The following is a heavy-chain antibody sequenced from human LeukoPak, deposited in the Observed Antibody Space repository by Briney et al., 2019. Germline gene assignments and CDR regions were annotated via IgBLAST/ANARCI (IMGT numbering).Heavy chain of an antibody. CDR2: VSWNSVNI. V-gene: IGHV3-9*01. D-gene: IGHD6-19*01. CDR1: GFMLADYA. CDR3: ARRPSGGWYPNFNYFMDV. J-gene: IGHJ6*03. Sequence: GVSLRLFCAASGFMLADYAMHWVRQAPGKGLEWVSGVSWNSVNIDYADSVKGRVTISKDNAKNSLYLQMNSLRDEDTAVYYCARRPSGGWYPNFNYFMDVWGKGTTVTVYS.